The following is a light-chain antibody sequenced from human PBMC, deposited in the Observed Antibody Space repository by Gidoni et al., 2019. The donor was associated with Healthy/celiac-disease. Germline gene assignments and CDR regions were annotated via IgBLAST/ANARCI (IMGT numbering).Light chain of an antibody. Sequence: QSALTQPASVSGSPGQSITISCTGTSSDVGAYSYVPWYQQHPGKAPKLMIYDVSNRPSGVSNRFSASKSGNTASLTISGLQAEDEADYYCSSYTSSTTYVFGTGTRVTVL. CDR1: SSDVGAYSY. V-gene: IGLV2-14*01. J-gene: IGLJ1*01. CDR3: SSYTSSTTYV. CDR2: DVS.